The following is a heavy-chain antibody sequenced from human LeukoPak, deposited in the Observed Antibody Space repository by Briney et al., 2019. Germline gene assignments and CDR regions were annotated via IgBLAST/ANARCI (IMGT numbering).Heavy chain of an antibody. D-gene: IGHD6-13*01. CDR3: ARERGSSWSSFFDY. CDR2: ISGSGSNT. CDR1: GFTFYSYA. Sequence: AGGSLRLSCAASGFTFYSYAMTWVRQAPGKGLEWVPSISGSGSNTYYADSVKGRFTISRDNSKNTLYPQMNSLRAEDTAVYYCARERGSSWSSFFDYWGQETLVTVSS. V-gene: IGHV3-23*01. J-gene: IGHJ4*02.